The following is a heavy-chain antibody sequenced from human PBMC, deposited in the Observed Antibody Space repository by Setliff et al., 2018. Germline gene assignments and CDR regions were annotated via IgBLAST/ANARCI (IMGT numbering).Heavy chain of an antibody. CDR2: IRYDGRSE. V-gene: IGHV3-30*02. Sequence: GGSLRLSCAAPGFTSGNKDIHWVRQAPGKGLEWVALIRYDGRSEYADSVKGRFSMSRDNSKNTLYLQMNSLRVEDTAVYYCAKDTYYYDSSGYYVFDFWGQGTLVTVSS. CDR3: AKDTYYYDSSGYYVFDF. D-gene: IGHD3-22*01. J-gene: IGHJ4*02. CDR1: GFTSGNKD.